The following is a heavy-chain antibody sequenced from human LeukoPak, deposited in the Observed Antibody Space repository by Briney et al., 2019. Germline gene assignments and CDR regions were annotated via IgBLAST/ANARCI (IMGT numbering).Heavy chain of an antibody. V-gene: IGHV4-59*01. Sequence: SETLSLTCTVSGGSISSYYWSWLRQPPGKGLELIGYIYYSGSTKYNPSLKSRVTISVDASKTQFSLKLNAVTGADTAVYYCARGSREIYYFDYWGQGTLVTVSS. J-gene: IGHJ4*02. D-gene: IGHD2-15*01. CDR2: IYYSGST. CDR3: ARGSREIYYFDY. CDR1: GGSISSYY.